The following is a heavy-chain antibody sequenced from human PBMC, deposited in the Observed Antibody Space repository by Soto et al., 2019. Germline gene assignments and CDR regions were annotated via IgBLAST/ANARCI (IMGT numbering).Heavy chain of an antibody. CDR1: GGSISSSSYY. J-gene: IGHJ2*01. V-gene: IGHV4-39*01. Sequence: QLQLQESGPGLVKPSETLSLTCTVSGGSISSSSYYWGWIRQPPGKGLEWIGSIYYSGSTYYNPSLKSRVTISVDTSKNQFSLKLSSVTAADTAVYYCARWHYGDSHWYFDLWGRGTLVTVSS. CDR2: IYYSGST. CDR3: ARWHYGDSHWYFDL. D-gene: IGHD4-17*01.